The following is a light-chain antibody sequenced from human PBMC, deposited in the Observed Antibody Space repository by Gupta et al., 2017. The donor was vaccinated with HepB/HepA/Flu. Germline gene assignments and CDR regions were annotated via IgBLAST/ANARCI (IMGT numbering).Light chain of an antibody. V-gene: IGKV1-39*01. CDR1: QTISNS. Sequence: DIQMTQSPSSLSASVGDRVTITCRASQTISNSLNWYQQKPGKAPKLLIYTASSLKSAVPSRFSGSGSGTDFTLTISTLHPEDFATYYCQQNYKTPRWTFGQGTKVEIK. CDR2: TAS. CDR3: QQNYKTPRWT. J-gene: IGKJ1*01.